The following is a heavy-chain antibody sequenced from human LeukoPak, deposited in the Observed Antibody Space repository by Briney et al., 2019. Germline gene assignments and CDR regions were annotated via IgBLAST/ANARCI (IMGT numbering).Heavy chain of an antibody. D-gene: IGHD6-13*01. CDR1: GFTFSSYW. CDR2: INRDGSEK. V-gene: IGHV3-7*03. CDR3: GAALKS. J-gene: IGHJ5*02. Sequence: GGSLRLSCAASGFTFSSYWIHWVRQAPGKGLEWVANINRDGSEKYYVASVKGRFTISRDNAKNSLYLQMNSLRVEDTAVYYCGAALKSWGQGTLVTVSS.